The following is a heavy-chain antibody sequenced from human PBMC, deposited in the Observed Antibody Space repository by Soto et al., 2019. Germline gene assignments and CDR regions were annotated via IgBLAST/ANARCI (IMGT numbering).Heavy chain of an antibody. Sequence: SETLSLTCTVSGGSISSGDYYWSWIRQPPGKGLEWIGYIYYSGSTYYNPSLKSRVTISVDRSKNQFSLKLSSVTAADTAVYYCARGDYYDSSGYQYWGQGTLVTVSS. CDR3: ARGDYYDSSGYQY. CDR1: GGSISSGDYY. D-gene: IGHD3-22*01. J-gene: IGHJ4*02. V-gene: IGHV4-30-4*01. CDR2: IYYSGST.